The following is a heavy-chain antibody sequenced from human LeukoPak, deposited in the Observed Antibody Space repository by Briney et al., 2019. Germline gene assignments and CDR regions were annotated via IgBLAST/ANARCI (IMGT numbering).Heavy chain of an antibody. V-gene: IGHV1-2*04. CDR2: INLNSGGT. Sequence: ASVKVSCKASGYTFTGYYMHWVRPAPGQGLEWMGWINLNSGGTNYAQKFQGWVTMTRDTSISTAYMELRSLRSDDTAVYYCASLDYYDSSGYLYWGQGTLVTVSS. J-gene: IGHJ4*02. CDR1: GYTFTGYY. D-gene: IGHD3-22*01. CDR3: ASLDYYDSSGYLY.